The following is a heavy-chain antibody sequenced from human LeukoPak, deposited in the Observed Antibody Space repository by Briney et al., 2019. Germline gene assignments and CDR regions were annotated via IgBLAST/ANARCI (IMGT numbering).Heavy chain of an antibody. J-gene: IGHJ4*02. CDR2: ISAYNGST. CDR3: ARDGIAAPGRCAY. V-gene: IGHV1-18*01. D-gene: IGHD6-13*01. CDR1: GYTFTSYG. Sequence: APVKLSCKASGYTFTSYGINWVRQSPGQGLEWMGWISAYNGSTNFARKVQGRVTMTTDTSTSTAYMELRSLRSDDTAVYYCARDGIAAPGRCAYWGQGTLVSVSS.